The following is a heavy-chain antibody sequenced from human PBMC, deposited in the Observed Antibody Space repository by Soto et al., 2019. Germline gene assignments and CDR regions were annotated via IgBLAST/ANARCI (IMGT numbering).Heavy chain of an antibody. CDR1: GFTFSSYS. D-gene: IGHD6-13*01. V-gene: IGHV3-21*01. J-gene: IGHJ3*02. CDR3: ARDGRPGYSRDAFDI. CDR2: ISSSSSYI. Sequence: GGSLRLSCAASGFTFSSYSMNWVRQAPGKGLEWVSSISSSSSYIYYADSVKGRFTISRDNAKNSLYLQMNSLRAEDTAVYYCARDGRPGYSRDAFDIWGQGTMVTVSS.